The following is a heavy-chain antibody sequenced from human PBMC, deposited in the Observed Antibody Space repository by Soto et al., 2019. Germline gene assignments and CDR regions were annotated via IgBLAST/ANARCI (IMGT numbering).Heavy chain of an antibody. CDR2: TYYRSKWYN. D-gene: IGHD5-12*01. Sequence: SQTLSLTCAISGDSVSSNSAAWNWIRQSPSRGLEWLGRTYYRSKWYNDYAVSVKSRITINPDTSKNQFSLQLSSVTAADTAVYYCARSPGPLWLRDNYFDYWGQGTLVTVSS. J-gene: IGHJ4*02. V-gene: IGHV6-1*01. CDR1: GDSVSSNSAA. CDR3: ARSPGPLWLRDNYFDY.